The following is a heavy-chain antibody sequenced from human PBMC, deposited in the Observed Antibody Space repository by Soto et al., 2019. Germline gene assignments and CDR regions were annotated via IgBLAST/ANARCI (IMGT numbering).Heavy chain of an antibody. CDR3: ARRGSGSYYDY. J-gene: IGHJ4*02. V-gene: IGHV3-23*01. Sequence: VQLLESGGGLVQPGGTLRLSCAASGFTFSSYAMRWVRQAPGKGLEWVSDISGSGGSTYYADSVKGRFTSSRDNSNNALYLQMTSLRAEETAVYYCARRGSGSYYDYWGQGTLVTVSS. CDR1: GFTFSSYA. CDR2: ISGSGGST. D-gene: IGHD1-26*01.